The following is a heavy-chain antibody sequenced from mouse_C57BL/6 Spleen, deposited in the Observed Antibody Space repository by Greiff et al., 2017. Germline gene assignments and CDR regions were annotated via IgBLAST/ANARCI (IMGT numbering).Heavy chain of an antibody. CDR3: ARGGNYPYYYAMDY. Sequence: QVQLQQPGAELVKPGASVKLSCKASGYTFTSYWMQWVKQRPGQGLEWIGEIDPSDSYTNYNQKFKGKATLTVDPSSSTAYMQRSSLTSEDSAVXYCARGGNYPYYYAMDYWGQGTSVTVSS. D-gene: IGHD2-1*01. CDR2: IDPSDSYT. J-gene: IGHJ4*01. CDR1: GYTFTSYW. V-gene: IGHV1-50*01.